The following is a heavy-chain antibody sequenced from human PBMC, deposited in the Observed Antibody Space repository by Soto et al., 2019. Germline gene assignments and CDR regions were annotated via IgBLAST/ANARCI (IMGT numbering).Heavy chain of an antibody. CDR2: IDKSGGDT. Sequence: EVQLLESGGDLVQPGGSLRLSCAASGFTCTNYLMTWVRQAPGKGLEWVSSIDKSGGDTYYAYSVKGRFTISRDNYKNILDLQMHCLRGEDTALYYRAKDTYSRSLYFWCQGTLVTVSS. CDR3: AKDTYSRSLYF. CDR1: GFTCTNYL. V-gene: IGHV3-23*05. J-gene: IGHJ4*02. D-gene: IGHD2-2*01.